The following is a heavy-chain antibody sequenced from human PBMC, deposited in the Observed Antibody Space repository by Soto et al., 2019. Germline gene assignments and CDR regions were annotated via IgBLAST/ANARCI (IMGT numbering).Heavy chain of an antibody. CDR3: SRDIGRHSFDS. D-gene: IGHD1-26*01. J-gene: IGHJ4*02. CDR1: GFTLGDYR. CDR2: SRGKASGYST. V-gene: IGHV3-72*01. Sequence: EVQLVESGGGLVQPGGSLRLSCAASGFTLGDYRMDWVRQAPGKGLEWVARSRGKASGYSTEYAASVKGRFIISRDDSKNSLYLQINSLENEDTAVYYCSRDIGRHSFDSWGQGTLVTVSS.